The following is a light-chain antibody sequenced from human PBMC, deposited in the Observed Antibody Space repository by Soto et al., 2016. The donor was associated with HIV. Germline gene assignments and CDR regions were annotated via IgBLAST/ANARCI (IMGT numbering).Light chain of an antibody. CDR2: DAS. V-gene: IGKV1-33*01. CDR1: QDISNY. CDR3: QQYDNLPRVFT. Sequence: DIQMTQSPSSLSASVGDKVTITCQASQDISNYLNWYQQKPGKAPKLLIYDASNLKTGVPSRFSGSGSGTDFTFTISSLQPADIATYYCQQYDNLPRVFTFGPGTKVDIK. J-gene: IGKJ3*01.